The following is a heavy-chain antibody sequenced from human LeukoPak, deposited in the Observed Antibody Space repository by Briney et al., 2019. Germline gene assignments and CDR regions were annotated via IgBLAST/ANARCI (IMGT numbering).Heavy chain of an antibody. J-gene: IGHJ4*02. Sequence: GGSLRLSCAASGFTFSTYVMSWVRQAPGKGLEWVSGISGSGDNTYYADSVKGRFTVSRDNSKNTLYLQMNSLRAKDTAIYYGAKGSGHDTDFDYWSQGTLVTVSS. CDR2: ISGSGDNT. CDR1: GFTFSTYV. V-gene: IGHV3-23*01. CDR3: AKGSGHDTDFDY. D-gene: IGHD1-1*01.